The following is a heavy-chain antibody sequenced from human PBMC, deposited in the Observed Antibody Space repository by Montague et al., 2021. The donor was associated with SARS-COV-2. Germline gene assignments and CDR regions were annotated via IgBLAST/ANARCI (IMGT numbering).Heavy chain of an antibody. D-gene: IGHD2-15*01. J-gene: IGHJ5*02. CDR1: GGSISSGGYY. V-gene: IGHV4-31*03. CDR3: ARALYCSGGSCYPNWFDP. CDR2: IYYSEST. Sequence: TLSFTCTVSGGSISSGGYYWSWIRQHPGKGLEWIGYIYYSESTYYNPSLKSRVTISVDTSKNQFSLKLSSVTAADTAVYYCARALYCSGGSCYPNWFDPWGQGTLVTVSS.